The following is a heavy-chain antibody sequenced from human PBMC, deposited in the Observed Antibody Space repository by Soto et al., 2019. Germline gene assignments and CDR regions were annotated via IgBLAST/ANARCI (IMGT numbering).Heavy chain of an antibody. CDR1: CGSFSGYY. J-gene: IGHJ6*02. Sequence: QVQLQQWGAGLLKPSETLSLTCAVYCGSFSGYYWSWIRQPPGKGLEWLGEINHSGSTNYNPSLKRRVTRSVDTSKNQFALKRSAETAADRAVYYCVRGRMLTGTTYSGYYYGMDVWGQGTTVTVSS. D-gene: IGHD3-9*01. CDR2: INHSGST. V-gene: IGHV4-34*01. CDR3: VRGRMLTGTTYSGYYYGMDV.